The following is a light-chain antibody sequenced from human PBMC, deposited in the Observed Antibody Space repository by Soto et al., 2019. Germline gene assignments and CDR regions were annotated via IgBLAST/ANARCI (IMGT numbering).Light chain of an antibody. Sequence: QSALTQPASVSGSPGQSITISCTGTSSDVGGYNYVSWYQQHPGKAPKLMIYDVSNRPSGVSNRFSGSKSGNTASLTISGLQAEDEADYYCSAYTSSSTLVVFGGGTQPTVL. CDR2: DVS. V-gene: IGLV2-14*01. CDR3: SAYTSSSTLVV. J-gene: IGLJ2*01. CDR1: SSDVGGYNY.